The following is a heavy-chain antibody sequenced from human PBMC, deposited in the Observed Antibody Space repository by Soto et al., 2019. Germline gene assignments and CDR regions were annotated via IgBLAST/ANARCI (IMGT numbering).Heavy chain of an antibody. CDR2: IYSGGST. V-gene: IGHV3-66*01. J-gene: IGHJ6*02. Sequence: EVPLVESGGGLVQPGGSLRLSCAASGFTVSSNYMSWVRQAPGKGLEWVSVIYSGGSTYYADSVKGRFTISRDNSKNTLYLQMNSLRAEDTDVYYCARTANYYCGMDVWGQGTTVTVSS. CDR3: ARTANYYCGMDV. CDR1: GFTVSSNY. D-gene: IGHD2-21*02.